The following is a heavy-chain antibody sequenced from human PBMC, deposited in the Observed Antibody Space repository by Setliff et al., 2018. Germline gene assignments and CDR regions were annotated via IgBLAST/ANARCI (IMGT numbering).Heavy chain of an antibody. CDR1: GDPFNAYG. V-gene: IGHV1-69*10. CDR3: ARTVGRQDYFDY. CDR2: IIPVLGMT. J-gene: IGHJ4*02. D-gene: IGHD2-15*01. Sequence: SVKVSCKASGDPFNAYGVSWVRQAPGQGLEWMGAIIPVLGMTDYAQKFQGRLTITADESTSTAYMELSSLGSEDTAVYYCARTVGRQDYFDYWGQGTLVTVSS.